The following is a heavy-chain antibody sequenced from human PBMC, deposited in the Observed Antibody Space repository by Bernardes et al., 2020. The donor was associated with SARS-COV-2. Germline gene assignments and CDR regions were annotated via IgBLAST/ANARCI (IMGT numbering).Heavy chain of an antibody. D-gene: IGHD3-16*02. Sequence: GGSLRLSCTASGFTFGDYALTWVRQAPGKGLEWVGFIRSKAYGATTEYAASVTGRFTISRDYSRSIAYLQMNSLKTADTAVYYCTRGGPLGFAFGGAIVPLGDYYGLDVWGQGTTVIVSS. CDR1: GFTFGDYA. V-gene: IGHV3-49*04. J-gene: IGHJ6*02. CDR2: IRSKAYGATT. CDR3: TRGGPLGFAFGGAIVPLGDYYGLDV.